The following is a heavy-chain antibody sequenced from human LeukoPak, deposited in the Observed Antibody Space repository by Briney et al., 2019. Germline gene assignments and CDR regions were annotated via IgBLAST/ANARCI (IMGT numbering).Heavy chain of an antibody. CDR2: IGISSGNT. D-gene: IGHD5-24*01. V-gene: IGHV3-48*01. CDR1: GFRFSDYS. J-gene: IGHJ4*02. CDR3: ARDYKYAFDN. Sequence: GGSLRLSCAASGFRFSDYSMHWVRQAPGKGLEWISYIGISSGNTNYADSVKGRFTISGDKSKNSLYLQINSLRVEDTAVYCCARDYKYAFDNWGQGTLVTVSS.